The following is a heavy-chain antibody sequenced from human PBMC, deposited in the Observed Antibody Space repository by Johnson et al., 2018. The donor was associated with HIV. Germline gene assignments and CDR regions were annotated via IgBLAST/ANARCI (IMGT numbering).Heavy chain of an antibody. Sequence: VPLVESGGGLVQPGESLRLSCAASGFTVNNNYMNWVRQTPGKGLEWVSVIYTGGSTYYADSVKGRFTISRDNSKNTLFLQMNSLRAEDTAVYYCAKEGGARDHDAFDIWGQGTMVTVSS. D-gene: IGHD2-21*01. CDR2: IYTGGST. V-gene: IGHV3-53*01. CDR1: GFTVNNNY. CDR3: AKEGGARDHDAFDI. J-gene: IGHJ3*02.